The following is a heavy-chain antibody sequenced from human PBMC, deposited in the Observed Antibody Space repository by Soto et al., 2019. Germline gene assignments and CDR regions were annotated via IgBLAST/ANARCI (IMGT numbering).Heavy chain of an antibody. CDR3: ARGCTYGMDV. V-gene: IGHV4-59*01. CDR2: IYYSGST. J-gene: IGHJ6*02. Sequence: PSETLSLTCTVSGGSISSYYWSWIRQPPGKGLEWIGYIYYSGSTNYNPSLKSRVTISVDTSKNQFSLKLSSVTAADTAVYYCARGCTYGMDVWGQGTTVTVSS. CDR1: GGSISSYY.